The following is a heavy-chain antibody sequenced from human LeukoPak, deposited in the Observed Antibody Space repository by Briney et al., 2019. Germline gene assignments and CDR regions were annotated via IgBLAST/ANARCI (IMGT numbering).Heavy chain of an antibody. CDR3: ARDPVTTPLDY. D-gene: IGHD4-17*01. J-gene: IGHJ4*02. CDR1: GGSISSYY. V-gene: IGHV4-4*07. CDR2: IYTSRST. Sequence: SETLSLTCTVSGGSISSYYWSWIRQPAGKGLEWVGRIYTSRSTNYNPSLKSRVTISVDTAKNQFSRKLSSVTAADTAVYYCARDPVTTPLDYWGQGTLVTVSS.